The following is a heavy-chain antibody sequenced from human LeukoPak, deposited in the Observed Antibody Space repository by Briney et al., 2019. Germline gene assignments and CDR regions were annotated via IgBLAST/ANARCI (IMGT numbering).Heavy chain of an antibody. Sequence: GGSLRLSCAASGFTFSSYGMHWVRQAPGKGLEWVANIKQDGSEKYYVDSVKGRFTISRDNAKNSLYLQMNSLRAEDTAVYYCASSPKYSSGWWYFDLWGRGTLVTVSS. V-gene: IGHV3-7*01. D-gene: IGHD6-19*01. CDR3: ASSPKYSSGWWYFDL. CDR1: GFTFSSYG. CDR2: IKQDGSEK. J-gene: IGHJ2*01.